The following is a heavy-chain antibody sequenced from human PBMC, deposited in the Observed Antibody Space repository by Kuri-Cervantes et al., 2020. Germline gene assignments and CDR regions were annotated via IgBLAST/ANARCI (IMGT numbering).Heavy chain of an antibody. Sequence: ASVKVSCKASGYTFTGYYMHWVRQAPGQGLEWMGWINPNSGGTNYAQKFQGRVTMTEDTSTDTACMDLSSLRSEDTAKYYCAAAIAATLFDYWGQGTLVTVSS. J-gene: IGHJ4*02. V-gene: IGHV1-2*02. CDR2: INPNSGGT. CDR3: AAAIAATLFDY. D-gene: IGHD6-13*01. CDR1: GYTFTGYY.